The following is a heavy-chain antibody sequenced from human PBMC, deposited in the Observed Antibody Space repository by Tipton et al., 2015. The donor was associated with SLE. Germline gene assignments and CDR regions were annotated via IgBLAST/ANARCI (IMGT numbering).Heavy chain of an antibody. CDR3: AREDNYYWYFDL. CDR1: GGSISSGDYF. D-gene: IGHD2-15*01. Sequence: TLSLTCTVSGGSISSGDYFWSWIRQPPGKGLEWIGYIHYSGSTYYNPSLKSRVTISVDTSKNQFSLNLTSVTAADTALYYCAREDNYYWYFDLWGRGTLVTVSS. J-gene: IGHJ2*01. CDR2: IHYSGST. V-gene: IGHV4-30-4*01.